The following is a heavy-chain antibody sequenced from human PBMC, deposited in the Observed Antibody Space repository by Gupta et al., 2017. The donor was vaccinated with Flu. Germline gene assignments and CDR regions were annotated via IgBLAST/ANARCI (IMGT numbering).Heavy chain of an antibody. CDR1: GFPLTKYW. D-gene: IGHD3-22*01. Sequence: EVQLVESGGGLVQPGGSLRLSCVGSGFPLTKYWMTWVTQAPGKGLEWVANIKQDESEKYYVDSVEGRFTISRDNAKNSLYLRMISLRVEDTAVYYCARNYYDNNDYWGLGYWGQGTLVTVSS. CDR3: ARNYYDNNDYWGLGY. V-gene: IGHV3-7*01. J-gene: IGHJ4*02. CDR2: IKQDESEK.